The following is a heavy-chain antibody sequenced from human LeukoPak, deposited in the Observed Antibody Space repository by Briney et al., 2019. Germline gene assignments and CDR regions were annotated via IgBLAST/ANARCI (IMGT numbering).Heavy chain of an antibody. Sequence: SQTLSLTCAVSGGSISSGGYSWNWIRQPPGKGLEWIGYFYNSGRSTYNPSLKSRVTISADTSKNHFFLKLNSVTTADTAVYYCTRGAGWLIDYWGQGILVTVSS. CDR1: GGSISSGGYS. D-gene: IGHD3-16*01. J-gene: IGHJ4*02. CDR2: FYNSGRS. CDR3: TRGAGWLIDY. V-gene: IGHV4-30-4*07.